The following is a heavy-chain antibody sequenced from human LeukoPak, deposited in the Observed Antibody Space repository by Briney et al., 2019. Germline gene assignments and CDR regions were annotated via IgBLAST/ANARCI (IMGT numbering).Heavy chain of an antibody. CDR1: GYTFTGYY. J-gene: IGHJ4*02. Sequence: ASVKVSCKASGYTFTGYYMHWVRQAPGQGPEWMGWINPNSGGTNYAQKFQGRVTMTRDTSISTAYMELSRLRSDDTAVYYCARGYYGSGSKFDYWGQGTLVTVSS. CDR3: ARGYYGSGSKFDY. V-gene: IGHV1-2*02. D-gene: IGHD3-10*01. CDR2: INPNSGGT.